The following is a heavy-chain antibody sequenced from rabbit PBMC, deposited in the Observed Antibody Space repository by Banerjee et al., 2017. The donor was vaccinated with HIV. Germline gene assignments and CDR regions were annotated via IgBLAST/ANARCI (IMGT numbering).Heavy chain of an antibody. CDR3: ARGSAYAGAGYAL. V-gene: IGHV1S45*01. CDR2: IGAGSGAT. CDR1: GFSFSSGYW. Sequence: QEQLVESGGGLVQPGASLTLTCTASGFSFSSGYWICWVRQAPGKGLEWIGCIGAGSGATYYASWAKGRFTNSKTSSTTVALQMTSLTAADTATYFCARGSAYAGAGYALWGPGTLVTVS. J-gene: IGHJ6*01. D-gene: IGHD4-2*01.